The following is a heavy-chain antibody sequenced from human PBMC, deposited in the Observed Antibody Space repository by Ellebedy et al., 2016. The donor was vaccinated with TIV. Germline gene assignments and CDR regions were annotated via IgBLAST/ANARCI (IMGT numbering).Heavy chain of an antibody. CDR2: IDLLASTS. Sequence: KVSCKGSGYSFTSYWITWVRQMPGKGLEWMGKIDLLASTSDYSPSFQGHVTISADRSINTAYLQWSSLKASDSAMYYCARHALGISGWWYFDLWGRGTLVTVSS. CDR3: ARHALGISGWWYFDL. J-gene: IGHJ2*01. V-gene: IGHV5-10-1*01. CDR1: GYSFTSYW. D-gene: IGHD6-19*01.